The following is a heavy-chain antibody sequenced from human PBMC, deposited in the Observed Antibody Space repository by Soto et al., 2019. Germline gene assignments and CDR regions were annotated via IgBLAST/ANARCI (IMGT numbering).Heavy chain of an antibody. V-gene: IGHV5-51*01. Sequence: VAYVTVSCKGSGYSFTSYWIGWVRQMPGKGLEWMGIIYPGDSDTRYSPSFQGQVTISADKFISPSYLQWSSLKASVTAMYSCARLPSEDYYDMDHWGQGTMVTVSS. D-gene: IGHD2-15*01. CDR1: GYSFTSYW. J-gene: IGHJ6*02. CDR3: ARLPSEDYYDMDH. CDR2: IYPGDSDT.